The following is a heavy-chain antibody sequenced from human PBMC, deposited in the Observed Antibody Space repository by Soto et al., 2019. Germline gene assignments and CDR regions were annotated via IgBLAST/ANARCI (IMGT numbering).Heavy chain of an antibody. CDR2: INAGNGNT. D-gene: IGHD4-4*01. CDR1: GYTFTSYA. J-gene: IGHJ6*02. V-gene: IGHV1-3*01. Sequence: QVQLVQSGAEVKKPGASVKVSCKASGYTFTSYAVHWVRQAPGQRLDWMGWINAGNGNTKYSQKFQGRVTITRDTSASTAYMELSSLRSEDTAVYYCATTTVTTYYYYGMDVWGQGTTVTVSS. CDR3: ATTTVTTYYYYGMDV.